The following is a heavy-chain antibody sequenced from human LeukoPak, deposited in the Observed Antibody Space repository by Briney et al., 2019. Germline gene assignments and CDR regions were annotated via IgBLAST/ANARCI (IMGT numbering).Heavy chain of an antibody. D-gene: IGHD2-2*01. V-gene: IGHV4-34*01. Sequence: PSETLSLTCAVYGGSFSGYYWSWIRQPPGKGLEWIGEINHSGSTNYNPSLKSRVTISVDTSKNQFSLKLSSVTAADTAVYYCARLRGIGGSTSCYGRCYFDYWGQGTLVTVSS. CDR1: GGSFSGYY. CDR2: INHSGST. J-gene: IGHJ4*02. CDR3: ARLRGIGGSTSCYGRCYFDY.